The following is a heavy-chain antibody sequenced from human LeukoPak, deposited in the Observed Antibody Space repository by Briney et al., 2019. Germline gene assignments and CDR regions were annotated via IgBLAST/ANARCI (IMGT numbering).Heavy chain of an antibody. Sequence: PSETLSLTCTVSGGSIYSSNYFWGWVRQPPGKGLEWVGSIYYSGSSYCSPSLRSRVTISVDTSKNQFSLKLSSVTAADTAVYYCARHSALTTFTFDYWGQGTLVTVSS. CDR3: ARHSALTTFTFDY. CDR2: IYYSGSS. CDR1: GGSIYSSNYF. J-gene: IGHJ4*02. V-gene: IGHV4-39*01. D-gene: IGHD2/OR15-2a*01.